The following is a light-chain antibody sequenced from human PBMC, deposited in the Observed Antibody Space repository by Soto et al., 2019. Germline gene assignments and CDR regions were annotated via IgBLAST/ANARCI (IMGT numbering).Light chain of an antibody. J-gene: IGKJ1*01. CDR1: QSVLYSSNNKNY. Sequence: DIVMTQSPDSLAVSLGKRATINCKSSQSVLYSSNNKNYLAWYQQKPGQPPKLLIYWASTRESGVPDRFSGSGSGTDFTLTISSLQAEDVAVYYCQQYYSTLVTFGQGTKVEIK. V-gene: IGKV4-1*01. CDR3: QQYYSTLVT. CDR2: WAS.